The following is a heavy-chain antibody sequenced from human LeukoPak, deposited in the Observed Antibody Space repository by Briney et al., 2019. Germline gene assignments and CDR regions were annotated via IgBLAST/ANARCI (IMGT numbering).Heavy chain of an antibody. CDR3: ARPVATVTTVGMDV. V-gene: IGHV1-69*04. Sequence: ASVKVSCKASGYTFTSYAISWVRQAPGQGLEWMGRIIPILGIANYAQKFQGRVTITADKSTSTAYMELSSLRSEDTAVYYCARPVATVTTVGMDVWGQGTTVTVSS. CDR2: IIPILGIA. D-gene: IGHD4-17*01. CDR1: GYTFTSYA. J-gene: IGHJ6*02.